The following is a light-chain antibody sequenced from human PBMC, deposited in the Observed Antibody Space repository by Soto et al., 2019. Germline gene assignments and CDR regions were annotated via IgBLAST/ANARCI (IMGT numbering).Light chain of an antibody. CDR3: CSYAGSYTVV. J-gene: IGLJ2*01. Sequence: QSALTQPRSVSGSPGQSVTISCTGTSSDVGTYNYVSWCQQHPGKAPKLMSSDVSKRPSGVPDRFSGSKSGNAASLTISGLQAEDEADYYCCSYAGSYTVVFGGGTQLTVL. V-gene: IGLV2-11*01. CDR1: SSDVGTYNY. CDR2: DVS.